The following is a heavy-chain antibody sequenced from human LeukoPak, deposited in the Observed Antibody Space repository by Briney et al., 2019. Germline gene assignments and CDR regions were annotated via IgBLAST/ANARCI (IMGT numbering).Heavy chain of an antibody. V-gene: IGHV4-61*08. D-gene: IGHD4-17*01. J-gene: IGHJ2*01. CDR1: GGSISSGGYY. Sequence: SETLSLTCTVSGGSISSGGYYWSWIRQPPGKGLEWIVYIYYSGSTNYNPSLKSRVTISVDTSKTQFSLKLSSVTAADTAVYYCARGRHDYGDYGTLGRYFDLWGRGTLVTVSS. CDR3: ARGRHDYGDYGTLGRYFDL. CDR2: IYYSGST.